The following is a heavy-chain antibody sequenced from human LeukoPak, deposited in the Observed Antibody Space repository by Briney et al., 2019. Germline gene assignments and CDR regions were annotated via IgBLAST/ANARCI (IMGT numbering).Heavy chain of an antibody. J-gene: IGHJ6*02. Sequence: ASVKVSCKASGYTFTGYYMHWVRQAPGQGLEWMGWINPNSGGTNYAQKFQGRVTMTRDTSISTAYMELSRLRSDDTAVYYCARGVSITYYYGMDVWGQGTTVTVCS. V-gene: IGHV1-2*02. CDR2: INPNSGGT. CDR3: ARGVSITYYYGMDV. CDR1: GYTFTGYY. D-gene: IGHD2/OR15-2a*01.